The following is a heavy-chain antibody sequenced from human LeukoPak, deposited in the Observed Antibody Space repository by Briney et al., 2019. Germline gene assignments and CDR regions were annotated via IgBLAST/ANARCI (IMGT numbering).Heavy chain of an antibody. Sequence: GASVKVSCKTSGFTITNYAIHWVRQAPGHRLEWMGWVNPGSGDTKYSEDFQGRVTMTRDTSTSTVYMGLSSLRSEDTAVYYCARIRDGYNDAYDIWGQGTMVTVSS. V-gene: IGHV1-3*03. CDR2: VNPGSGDT. CDR1: GFTITNYA. D-gene: IGHD5-24*01. CDR3: ARIRDGYNDAYDI. J-gene: IGHJ3*02.